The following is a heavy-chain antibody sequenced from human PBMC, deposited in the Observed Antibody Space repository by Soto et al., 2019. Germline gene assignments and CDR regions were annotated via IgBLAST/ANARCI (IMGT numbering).Heavy chain of an antibody. D-gene: IGHD3-22*01. CDR1: GDSITTFY. CDR2: VYYTGST. V-gene: IGHV4-59*01. Sequence: SETLSLICTVSGDSITTFYWGWMRQSPGKELEWIGYVYYTGSTNYNPSLKSRVTISVDRSKNQFSLKLTSANAADTAVYYCARGRTVRNYADDSSDYFYFFDYWGQGTQVTVSS. J-gene: IGHJ4*02. CDR3: ARGRTVRNYADDSSDYFYFFDY.